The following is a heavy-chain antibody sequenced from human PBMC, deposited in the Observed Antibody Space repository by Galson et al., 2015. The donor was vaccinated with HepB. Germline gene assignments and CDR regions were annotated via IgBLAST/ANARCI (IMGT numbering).Heavy chain of an antibody. J-gene: IGHJ5*02. Sequence: SLRLSCATSGFSFKTYGMHWVRQAPGKGLEWVAGLSPDGSAEYYGQSVKGRFTISRDNSKSTLYLRMNTLRVDDTAVYYCGKGGGPSVAAPGTGSWLDPWGQGALVTVSS. V-gene: IGHV3-33*03. CDR1: GFSFKTYG. CDR2: LSPDGSAE. D-gene: IGHD6-13*01. CDR3: GKGGGPSVAAPGTGSWLDP.